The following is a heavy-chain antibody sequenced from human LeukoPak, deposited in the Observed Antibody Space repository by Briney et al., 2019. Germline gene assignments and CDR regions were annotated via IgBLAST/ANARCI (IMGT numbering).Heavy chain of an antibody. CDR2: INPSGGST. CDR3: ARDLRYDFWSGHADY. V-gene: IGHV1-46*01. Sequence: AAVKVSCKASGYTFTDYYMHWVRQAPGQGLEWMGIINPSGGSTSYAQKFQGRVTMTRDMSTSTVYMELSSLRSEDTAVYYCARDLRYDFWSGHADYWGQGTLVTVSS. CDR1: GYTFTDYY. D-gene: IGHD3-3*01. J-gene: IGHJ4*02.